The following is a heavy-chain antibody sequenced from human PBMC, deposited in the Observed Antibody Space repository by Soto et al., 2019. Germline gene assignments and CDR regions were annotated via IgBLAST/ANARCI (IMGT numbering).Heavy chain of an antibody. J-gene: IGHJ3*02. CDR2: IYDSGST. Sequence: SETLSLTCTVSGGSISSASYYWGWIRQPPGKGLEWIGSIYDSGSTYYNPSLKSRVTISEDTSKNQFSLKLSSVTAADTAVYYCASRHLVVVIAIRLDAFDIWGQGTMVTVSS. CDR1: GGSISSASYY. V-gene: IGHV4-39*01. D-gene: IGHD2-21*01. CDR3: ASRHLVVVIAIRLDAFDI.